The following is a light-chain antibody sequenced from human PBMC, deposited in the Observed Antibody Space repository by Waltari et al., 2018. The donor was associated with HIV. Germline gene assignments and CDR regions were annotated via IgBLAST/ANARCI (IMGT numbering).Light chain of an antibody. J-gene: IGKJ1*01. Sequence: DIVMTQSPDSLAVSLGERATINCKSSQSVLYSSNNKNYLALYQQTPGQPPKLLIYWASTRESGVPDRFSGSGSGTDFTLTTSSLQAEDVAVYYCQKYYSTPRTFGQGTKVEIK. CDR2: WAS. V-gene: IGKV4-1*01. CDR3: QKYYSTPRT. CDR1: QSVLYSSNNKNY.